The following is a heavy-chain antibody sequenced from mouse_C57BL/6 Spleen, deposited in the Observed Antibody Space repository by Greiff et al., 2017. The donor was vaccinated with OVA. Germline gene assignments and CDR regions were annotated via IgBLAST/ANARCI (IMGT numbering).Heavy chain of an antibody. CDR2: ISYDGSN. V-gene: IGHV3-6*01. CDR1: GYSITSGYY. D-gene: IGHD2-3*01. Sequence: EVKLQESGPGLVKPSQSLSLTCSVTGYSITSGYYWNWIRQFPGNKLEWMGYISYDGSNNYNPSLKNRISITRDTSKNQFFLKLNSVTTEDTATYYCARGTYDGYRYWYFDVWGTGTTVTVSS. J-gene: IGHJ1*03. CDR3: ARGTYDGYRYWYFDV.